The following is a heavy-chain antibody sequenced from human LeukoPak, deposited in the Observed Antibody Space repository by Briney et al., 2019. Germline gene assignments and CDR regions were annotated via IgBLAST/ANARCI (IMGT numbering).Heavy chain of an antibody. D-gene: IGHD3-22*01. Sequence: GGSLRLSCAASGFTVDSNYLGWVRQAPGKGLEWVSTIYTGGNTYYAASVKGRFTISRDFSKNTVFLHMNSLRAEDTAMYYCARGDDSGYYDYFDYWGQGALVTVSS. CDR2: IYTGGNT. CDR3: ARGDDSGYYDYFDY. J-gene: IGHJ4*02. CDR1: GFTVDSNY. V-gene: IGHV3-53*01.